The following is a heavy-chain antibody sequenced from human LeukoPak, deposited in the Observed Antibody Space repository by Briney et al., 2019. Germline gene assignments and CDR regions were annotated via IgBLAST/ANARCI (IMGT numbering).Heavy chain of an antibody. V-gene: IGHV1-46*01. CDR2: INPSGGST. J-gene: IGHJ4*02. Sequence: ASVKVSCKASGGTFSSYAISWVRQAPGQGLEWMGIINPSGGSTSYAQKFQGRVTMTRDTSTSTVYMELSSLRSEDTAVYYCARGLVVRYFDYWGQGTLVTVSS. CDR3: ARGLVVRYFDY. D-gene: IGHD3-22*01. CDR1: GGTFSSYA.